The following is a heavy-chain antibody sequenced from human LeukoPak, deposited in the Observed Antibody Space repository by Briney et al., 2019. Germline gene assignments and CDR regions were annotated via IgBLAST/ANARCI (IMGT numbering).Heavy chain of an antibody. D-gene: IGHD6-13*01. Sequence: PGGSLRLSCAASGFTFSSYDMHWVRQATGKGLGWVSAIGTAGDTYYPGSVKGRFTISRDNSKNTLYLQMNSLRAEDTAVYYCARDNRVSLDYWGQGTLVTVSS. CDR3: ARDNRVSLDY. V-gene: IGHV3-13*01. CDR2: IGTAGDT. J-gene: IGHJ4*02. CDR1: GFTFSSYD.